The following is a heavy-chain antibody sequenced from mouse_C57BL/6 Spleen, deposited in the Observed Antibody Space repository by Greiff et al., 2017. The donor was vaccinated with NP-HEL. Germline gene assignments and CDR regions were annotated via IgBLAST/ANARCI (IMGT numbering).Heavy chain of an antibody. CDR3: ARRGITTVVGDY. V-gene: IGHV1-80*01. J-gene: IGHJ2*01. CDR1: GYAFGSYW. D-gene: IGHD1-1*01. Sequence: QVQLQQSGAELVKPGASVKISCKASGYAFGSYWMNWVKQRPGKGLEWIGQIYPGDGDTNYNGKFKGKATLTADKSSSTAYMQLSSLTSEDSAVYFCARRGITTVVGDYWGQGTTLTVSS. CDR2: IYPGDGDT.